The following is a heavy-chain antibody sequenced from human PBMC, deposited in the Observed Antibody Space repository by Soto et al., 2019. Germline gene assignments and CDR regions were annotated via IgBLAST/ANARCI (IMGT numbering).Heavy chain of an antibody. D-gene: IGHD6-6*01. CDR3: ARESGEKLVRRGLWSYFLDV. V-gene: IGHV3-21*01. Sequence: EVQLVDSGGGRVNPGGSLRLSCAASGVTFSSFSFNRVRHAPGKGLGSVSVILSSIGSSYYADSVQGRVTISRDNAKNKMYLQMNSLKDGATAVSYCARESGEKLVRRGLWSYFLDVWGNGTTVTVSS. CDR2: ILSSIGSS. J-gene: IGHJ6*03. CDR1: GVTFSSFS.